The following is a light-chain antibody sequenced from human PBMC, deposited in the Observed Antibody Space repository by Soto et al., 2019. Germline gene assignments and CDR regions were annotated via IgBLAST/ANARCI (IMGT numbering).Light chain of an antibody. Sequence: LTQPASVSGSPGQSITISCSGTSSDIGSYNLVSWFQQYPDKAPKLMIYEGTKRPSGVSTRFSGSKSDNTASLTISGLQAEDEADYYCCSYTDSRTHIFGRGTKVTVL. CDR1: SSDIGSYNL. V-gene: IGLV2-23*01. CDR3: CSYTDSRTHI. J-gene: IGLJ1*01. CDR2: EGT.